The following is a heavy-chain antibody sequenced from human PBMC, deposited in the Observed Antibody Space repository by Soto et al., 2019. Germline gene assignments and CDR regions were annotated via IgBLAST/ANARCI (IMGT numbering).Heavy chain of an antibody. CDR1: GFTFSSYG. CDR2: ISYDGSNK. CDR3: AKDSAPYYYYHMAV. J-gene: IGHJ6*03. Sequence: GGSLRLSCAASGFTFSSYGMHWVRQAPGKGLEWVAVISYDGSNKYYADSVKGRFTISRDNSKNTLYLQMNSLRAEDTAVYYCAKDSAPYYYYHMAVWGKGTTVTVYS. V-gene: IGHV3-30*18.